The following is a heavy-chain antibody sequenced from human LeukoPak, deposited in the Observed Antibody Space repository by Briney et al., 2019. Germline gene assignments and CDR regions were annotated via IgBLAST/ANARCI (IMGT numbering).Heavy chain of an antibody. D-gene: IGHD3-22*01. CDR2: LSASGGGT. Sequence: GGSLRLSCAVSGVTLSNYGMAWVRQAPGKGLEWVASLSASGGGTSYADSVRGRFTISRDNAKNTLYLQMNSLRAEDTAVYFCAKRGVVIRVILVGFHKEAYYFDSWGQGVLVTVSS. V-gene: IGHV3-23*01. CDR3: AKRGVVIRVILVGFHKEAYYFDS. J-gene: IGHJ4*02. CDR1: GVTLSNYG.